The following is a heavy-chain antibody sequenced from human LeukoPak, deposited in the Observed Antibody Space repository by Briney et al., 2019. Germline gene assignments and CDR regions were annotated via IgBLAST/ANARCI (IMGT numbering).Heavy chain of an antibody. D-gene: IGHD3-9*01. Sequence: SETLSLTCTVSGGSISDYYWSWIRQAPGKGLEWIGYVYYSGSTKYNPSLKSRVTISVDKSKNQFSLKLSSVTAADTAVYYCARDSLRRSSDWFRLFHYWGQGTLVTVSS. CDR2: VYYSGST. CDR1: GGSISDYY. J-gene: IGHJ4*02. CDR3: ARDSLRRSSDWFRLFHY. V-gene: IGHV4-59*01.